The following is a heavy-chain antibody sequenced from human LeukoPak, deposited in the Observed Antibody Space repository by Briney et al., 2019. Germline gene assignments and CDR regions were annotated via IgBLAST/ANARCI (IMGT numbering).Heavy chain of an antibody. CDR2: IRSKANSYAT. D-gene: IGHD3-22*01. CDR1: GFAFSGSA. Sequence: GGSLRLSCAASGFAFSGSAMHWVRQASGKGLEWVGRIRSKANSYATAYAASVKGRFTISRDDSKNTAYLQMNSLKTEDTAVYYCTNYDSSHTSDHWGQGTLVTVSS. V-gene: IGHV3-73*01. J-gene: IGHJ4*02. CDR3: TNYDSSHTSDH.